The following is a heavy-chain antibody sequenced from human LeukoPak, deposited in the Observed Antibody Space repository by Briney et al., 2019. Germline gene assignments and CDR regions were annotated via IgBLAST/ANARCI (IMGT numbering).Heavy chain of an antibody. J-gene: IGHJ5*02. CDR1: GFTFSSYS. V-gene: IGHV3-21*01. Sequence: GGSLRLSCAASGFTFSSYSMNWVRQAPGKGLEWVSSISSSSSYIYYADSVKGRFTISRENAKNSLYLQMNSLRAEDTAVYYCAREDGDWFDPWGQGTLVTVSS. D-gene: IGHD3-16*01. CDR2: ISSSSSYI. CDR3: AREDGDWFDP.